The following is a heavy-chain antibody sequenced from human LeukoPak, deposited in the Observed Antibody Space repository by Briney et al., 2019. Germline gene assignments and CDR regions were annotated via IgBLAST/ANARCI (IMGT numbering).Heavy chain of an antibody. V-gene: IGHV3-21*01. CDR1: GLTFSSYS. Sequence: GGSLRLSCAASGLTFSSYSMNWVRQAPGKGLEWVSSISSSSSYIYYADSVKGRFTISRDNAKNSLYLQMNSLRAEDTAVYYCARAGFGGSFDYWGQGTLVTVSS. D-gene: IGHD1-26*01. CDR3: ARAGFGGSFDY. CDR2: ISSSSSYI. J-gene: IGHJ4*02.